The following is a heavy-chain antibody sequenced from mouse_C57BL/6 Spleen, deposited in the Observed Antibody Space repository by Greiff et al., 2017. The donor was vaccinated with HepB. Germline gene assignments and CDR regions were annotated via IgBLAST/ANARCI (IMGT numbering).Heavy chain of an antibody. D-gene: IGHD2-5*01. CDR2: INPGSGGT. J-gene: IGHJ4*01. Sequence: QVQLQQSGAELVRPGTSVKVSCKASGYAFTNYLIEWVKQRPGQGLEWIGVINPGSGGTNYNEKFKGKATLTADKSSSTAYMQLSSLTSEDSAVYFCARSGAYYSNYDYAMDYWGQGASVTVSS. CDR1: GYAFTNYL. V-gene: IGHV1-54*01. CDR3: ARSGAYYSNYDYAMDY.